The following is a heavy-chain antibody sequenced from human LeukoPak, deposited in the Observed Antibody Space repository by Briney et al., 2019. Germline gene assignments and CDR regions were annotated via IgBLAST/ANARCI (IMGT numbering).Heavy chain of an antibody. CDR2: IYYSGST. CDR3: ARRAIAVAGTFDY. CDR1: GGSISSSSYY. Sequence: SETLSLTCTVSGGSISSSSYYWGWIRQPPGKGLEWIGSIYYSGSTYYNPSLKSRVTISVDTSKNQFSLKLSSVTAADTAVYYCARRAIAVAGTFDYWGQGTLVTVSS. J-gene: IGHJ4*02. V-gene: IGHV4-39*01. D-gene: IGHD6-19*01.